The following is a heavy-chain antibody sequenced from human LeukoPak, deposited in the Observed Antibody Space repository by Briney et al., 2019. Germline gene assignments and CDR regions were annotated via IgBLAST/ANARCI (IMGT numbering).Heavy chain of an antibody. CDR2: IKDKSNNYAT. V-gene: IGHV3-73*01. Sequence: GGSLRLSCAASGFPLSGSAIHWVRQASGKGLQWVGRIKDKSNNYATAFAASMKGRFTIFRDDSKNTAYLQMTSLKTDDTAVYYCTKLTSGTYKPYGFDIWGQGTMVTVSS. J-gene: IGHJ3*02. CDR3: TKLTSGTYKPYGFDI. CDR1: GFPLSGSA. D-gene: IGHD1-1*01.